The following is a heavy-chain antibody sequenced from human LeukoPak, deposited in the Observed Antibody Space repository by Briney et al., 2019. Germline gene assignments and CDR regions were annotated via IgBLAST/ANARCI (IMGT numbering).Heavy chain of an antibody. Sequence: ASVKVSCKASGYTFTSYDINWGPQATGQGLECMGWMNPNSGNTGYAQKFQGRVTMTRNTSIRTAYMELSSLRSEDTAVYYCARGLQYYHFWSGYYPPYNWFDPRGQGTLVTVSS. CDR2: MNPNSGNT. D-gene: IGHD3-3*01. CDR1: GYTFTSYD. V-gene: IGHV1-8*01. J-gene: IGHJ5*02. CDR3: ARGLQYYHFWSGYYPPYNWFDP.